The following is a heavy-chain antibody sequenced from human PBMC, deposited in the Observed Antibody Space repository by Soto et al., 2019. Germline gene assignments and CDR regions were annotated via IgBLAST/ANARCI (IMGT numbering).Heavy chain of an antibody. V-gene: IGHV3-30*03. J-gene: IGHJ4*02. CDR2: ISYDGSNK. CDR1: GFTFSSYG. CDR3: ASPTYYYDSSGYYLDY. Sequence: QVQLVESGGGVVQPGRSLRLSCAASGFTFSSYGMHWVRQAPGKGLEWVAVISYDGSNKYYADSVKGRFTISRDNSKNTLYLQMNSLRAEDTAVYYCASPTYYYDSSGYYLDYWGQGTLVTVSS. D-gene: IGHD3-22*01.